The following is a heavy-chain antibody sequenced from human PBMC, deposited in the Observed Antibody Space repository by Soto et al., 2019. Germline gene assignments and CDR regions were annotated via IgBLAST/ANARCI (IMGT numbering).Heavy chain of an antibody. CDR2: INPNSGGT. CDR3: ARGGGTILAPIP. D-gene: IGHD3-3*01. J-gene: IGHJ5*02. V-gene: IGHV1-2*02. Sequence: ASVKVSCKASGYTFTGYYMHWVRQAPGQGLEWMGWINPNSGGTNYAQKFQGRVTLSRDTSISTAYMELSGLRSDDTAVYYCARGGGTILAPIPWGQGKLVTVSS. CDR1: GYTFTGYY.